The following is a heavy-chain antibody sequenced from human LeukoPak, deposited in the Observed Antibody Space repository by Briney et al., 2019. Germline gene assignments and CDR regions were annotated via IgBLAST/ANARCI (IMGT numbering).Heavy chain of an antibody. V-gene: IGHV3-11*04. CDR3: ANLPRGAAAGIDAFDI. Sequence: GGSLRLSCAASGFTFSDYYMSWIRQAPGKGLEWVSYISSSGSTIYYADSVKGRFTISRDNAKNSLYLQMNSLRAEDTAVYYCANLPRGAAAGIDAFDIWGQGTMVTVSS. CDR1: GFTFSDYY. J-gene: IGHJ3*02. D-gene: IGHD6-13*01. CDR2: ISSSGSTI.